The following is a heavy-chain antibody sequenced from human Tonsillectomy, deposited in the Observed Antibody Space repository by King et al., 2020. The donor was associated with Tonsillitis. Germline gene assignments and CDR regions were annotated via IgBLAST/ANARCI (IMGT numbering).Heavy chain of an antibody. CDR3: AHRGYCSGGTCYSFGY. CDR1: GFSLTTHGVG. J-gene: IGHJ4*02. CDR2: IFWDDDK. Sequence: TLKESGPTQVKSTETLTLTCTFSGFSLTTHGVGVGWIRQPPGKALEWLALIFWDDDKRYSPSLGNRLTITKDTSNNQVVLTMTNVDPVDTGTYYCAHRGYCSGGTCYSFGYWGQGMLVSVSS. D-gene: IGHD2-15*01. V-gene: IGHV2-5*02.